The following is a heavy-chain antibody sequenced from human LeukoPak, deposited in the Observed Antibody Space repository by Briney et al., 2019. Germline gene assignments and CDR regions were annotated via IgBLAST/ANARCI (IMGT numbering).Heavy chain of an antibody. D-gene: IGHD3-10*01. CDR3: AKSIDNWFDLDY. CDR2: ISGSGGST. J-gene: IGHJ4*02. CDR1: GFTFNSYA. V-gene: IGHV3-23*01. Sequence: PGGSLRLSCAASGFTFNSYAMSWVRQAPGKGLEWVSAISGSGGSTYYADSVKGRFTISRDNSKDTLYLQMNSLRAEGTAVYYCAKSIDNWFDLDYWGQGTLVTVSS.